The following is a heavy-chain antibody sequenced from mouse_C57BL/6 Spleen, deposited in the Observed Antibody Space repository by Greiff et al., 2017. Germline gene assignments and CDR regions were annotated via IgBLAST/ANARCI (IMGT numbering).Heavy chain of an antibody. CDR3: ARWDWDIYYYAMDY. Sequence: VQLVESGAELVKPGASVKISCKASGYAFSSYWMNWVKQRPGKGLEWIGQIYPGDGGTNYNGTFKGPATLTAEKSSSTDYMQLSSLTTEDSAVYFCARWDWDIYYYAMDYWGQGTSVTVSS. V-gene: IGHV1-80*01. J-gene: IGHJ4*01. CDR2: IYPGDGGT. CDR1: GYAFSSYW. D-gene: IGHD4-1*01.